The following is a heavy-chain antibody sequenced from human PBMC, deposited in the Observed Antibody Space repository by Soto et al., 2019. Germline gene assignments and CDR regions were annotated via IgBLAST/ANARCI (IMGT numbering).Heavy chain of an antibody. Sequence: QVPLVQSGAEVKKPGSSVKVSCKASGGTFSSYTISWVRQAPGQGLEWMGRIIPILGIANYAQKFQGRVTITADKSTSTAYMELSSLRSEDTAVYYCARETRSTSWLYYFDYWGQGTLVTVSS. D-gene: IGHD2-2*01. J-gene: IGHJ4*02. CDR2: IIPILGIA. V-gene: IGHV1-69*08. CDR1: GGTFSSYT. CDR3: ARETRSTSWLYYFDY.